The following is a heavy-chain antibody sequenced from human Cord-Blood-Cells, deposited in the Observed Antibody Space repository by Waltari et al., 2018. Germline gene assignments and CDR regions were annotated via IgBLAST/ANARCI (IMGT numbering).Heavy chain of an antibody. CDR2: IYYSGST. V-gene: IGHV4-39*01. D-gene: IGHD4-4*01. CDR1: GGSISSSSYY. Sequence: QLQLQESGPGLVKPSETLSLTCTVSGGSISSSSYYWGWIRQPPGKGLEWMGSIYYSGSTYYNPSLKSRVTISVDTSKNQFSLKLSSVTAADTAVYYCARQKVTDFDYWGQGTLVTVSS. CDR3: ARQKVTDFDY. J-gene: IGHJ4*02.